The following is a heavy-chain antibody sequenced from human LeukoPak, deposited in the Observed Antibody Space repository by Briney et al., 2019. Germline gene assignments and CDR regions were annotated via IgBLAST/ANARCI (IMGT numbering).Heavy chain of an antibody. CDR2: FDPEDGET. CDR3: ATDSGRRYGSGSYHNWFDP. V-gene: IGHV1-24*01. CDR1: GYTLTELF. D-gene: IGHD3-10*01. Sequence: AAVKVSCKLSGYTLTELFMHWVRQAPGRGGEWVGGFDPEDGETIYAQKFQGRVTMTEDTSKDTAYMQLSSLRSEDTSVYYCATDSGRRYGSGSYHNWFDPWGQGTLVTVSS. J-gene: IGHJ5*02.